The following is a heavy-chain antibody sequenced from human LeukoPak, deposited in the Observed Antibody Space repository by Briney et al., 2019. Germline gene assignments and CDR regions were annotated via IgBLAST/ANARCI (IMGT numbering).Heavy chain of an antibody. Sequence: PGGSLRLSCAASGFTFSAYSMNWVRQAPGKGLEWVSYISSDSLTIYYANSVKGRFTISRDNAKNSLYLQMNSLRAEDTAVYYCARTPSVSAGHWFDPWGQGTLVTVSS. CDR3: ARTPSVSAGHWFDP. D-gene: IGHD2-15*01. CDR2: ISSDSLTI. V-gene: IGHV3-48*01. CDR1: GFTFSAYS. J-gene: IGHJ5*02.